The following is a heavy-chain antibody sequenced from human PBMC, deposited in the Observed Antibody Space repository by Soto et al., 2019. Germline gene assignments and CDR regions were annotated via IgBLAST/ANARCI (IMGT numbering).Heavy chain of an antibody. J-gene: IGHJ4*02. Sequence: QVQLQESGPGLVKPSETLSLTCTVSGGSISSYYWSWIRQPPGKGLEWIGYIYYSGSTNYNPSLKCRVTISVDTSKNQFSLKLSSVTAADTAVYYCAREVYGDYFDYWGQGTLVTVSS. CDR3: AREVYGDYFDY. CDR1: GGSISSYY. D-gene: IGHD4-17*01. CDR2: IYYSGST. V-gene: IGHV4-59*12.